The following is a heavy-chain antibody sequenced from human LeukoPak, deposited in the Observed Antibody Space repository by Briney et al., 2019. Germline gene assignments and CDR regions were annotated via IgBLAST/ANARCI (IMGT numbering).Heavy chain of an antibody. V-gene: IGHV3-9*01. CDR3: AKVNKGGYDSFDY. CDR1: GFTFDNYA. J-gene: IGHJ4*02. CDR2: INWNGGST. D-gene: IGHD5-12*01. Sequence: GRSLRLSCATSGFTFDNYAMHWVRQAPGKGLEWVSSINWNGGSTGYADSVKGRFTISRDNSKNTLYLQMNSLRPKDTAVYYCAKVNKGGYDSFDYWGQGTLVTVSS.